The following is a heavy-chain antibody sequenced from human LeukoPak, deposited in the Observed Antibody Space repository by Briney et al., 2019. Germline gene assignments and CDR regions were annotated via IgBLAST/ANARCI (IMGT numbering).Heavy chain of an antibody. CDR3: ARELKVVVVPAAIPGY. J-gene: IGHJ4*02. CDR2: INPNSGGT. Sequence: GASVKVSCKASGYTFTGYYMHWVRQAPGQGLEWMGWINPNSGGTNYAQKFQGRVTMTRDTSIGTAYMERSRLRSDDTAVYYCARELKVVVVPAAIPGYWGQGTLVTVSS. D-gene: IGHD2-2*01. CDR1: GYTFTGYY. V-gene: IGHV1-2*02.